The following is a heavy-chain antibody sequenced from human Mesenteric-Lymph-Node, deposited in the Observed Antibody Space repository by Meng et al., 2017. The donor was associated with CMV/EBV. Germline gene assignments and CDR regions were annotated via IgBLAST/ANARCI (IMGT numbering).Heavy chain of an antibody. CDR1: GYNFTSYG. Sequence: KVCCKASGYNFTSYGIPWVRRAPGQGLEWMGWISANNGDTNYAQNFQGRATMTTDTSTNTAYMELRGLRSDDTAMYYCVRGFDWFDPWGQGTLVTVSS. J-gene: IGHJ5*02. CDR2: ISANNGDT. CDR3: VRGFDWFDP. D-gene: IGHD3-10*01. V-gene: IGHV1-18*04.